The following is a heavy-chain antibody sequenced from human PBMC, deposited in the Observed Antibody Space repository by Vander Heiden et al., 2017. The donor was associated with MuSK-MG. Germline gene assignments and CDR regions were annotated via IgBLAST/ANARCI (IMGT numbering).Heavy chain of an antibody. CDR2: IIPILGIA. CDR1: GGTFSSYA. Sequence: QVQLVQSGAEVKKPGSSVKVSCKASGGTFSSYAISWGRQAHGQGLEWMGRIIPILGIANYAQKFQGRVTITADKSTSTAYMELSSLRSEDTAVYYCASDRGGTYYYGSGSDYWGQGTLVTVSS. D-gene: IGHD3-10*01. V-gene: IGHV1-69*04. CDR3: ASDRGGTYYYGSGSDY. J-gene: IGHJ4*02.